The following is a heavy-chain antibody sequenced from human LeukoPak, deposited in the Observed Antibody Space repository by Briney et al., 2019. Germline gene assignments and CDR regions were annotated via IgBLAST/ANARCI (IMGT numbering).Heavy chain of an antibody. J-gene: IGHJ4*02. V-gene: IGHV1-18*01. CDR3: ATTPRGLIFDY. Sequence: ASVKVSCKASGYTFTSYSISWVRQAPGQGLEWMGWISAYNGNTNYAQKLQGRVTMTTDTSTSTAYMELRSLRSDDAAVYYCATTPRGLIFDYWGQGTLVTVSS. CDR1: GYTFTSYS. D-gene: IGHD3-16*01. CDR2: ISAYNGNT.